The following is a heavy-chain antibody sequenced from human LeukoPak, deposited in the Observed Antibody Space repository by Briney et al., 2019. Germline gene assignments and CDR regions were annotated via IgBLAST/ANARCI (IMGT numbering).Heavy chain of an antibody. CDR2: ISAYNGNT. CDR1: GYTFTSYG. D-gene: IGHD3-3*01. J-gene: IGHJ6*02. V-gene: IGHV1-18*01. CDR3: ARDRGDFWSGYYFSYYYGMDV. Sequence: ASVKVSCKASGYTFTSYGISWVRQAPGQGLEWMGWISAYNGNTNYAQKLQGRVTMTTDTSTSTAYMELRSLRSDDTAVYYCARDRGDFWSGYYFSYYYGMDVWGQGTTVTVSS.